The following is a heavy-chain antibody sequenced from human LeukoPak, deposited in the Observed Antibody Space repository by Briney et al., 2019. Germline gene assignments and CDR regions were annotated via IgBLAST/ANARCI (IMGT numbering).Heavy chain of an antibody. CDR1: GGSISSYY. Sequence: PSETLSLTCTVSGGSISSYYWSWIRQPAGKGLEWIGRIYTSGSTNYNPSLKSRVTMSVDTSKNQFSLKLSSVTAADTAVYYCARDAPRYCTNGVCYMDVWGKGTTVTVSS. V-gene: IGHV4-4*07. CDR3: ARDAPRYCTNGVCYMDV. J-gene: IGHJ6*04. CDR2: IYTSGST. D-gene: IGHD2-8*01.